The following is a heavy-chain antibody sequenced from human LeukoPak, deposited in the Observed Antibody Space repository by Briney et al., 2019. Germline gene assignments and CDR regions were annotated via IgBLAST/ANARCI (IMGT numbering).Heavy chain of an antibody. CDR2: IKQDGSEK. J-gene: IGHJ4*02. Sequence: GGSLRLSCAASGFTFSSYWMSWVRQAPGKGLDWVANIKQDGSEKYYVDSVKGRFTISRDNAKNSLYLQMNSLRAEDTAVYYCASGGVRYFDWLSAPDYWGQGTLVTVSS. CDR3: ASGGVRYFDWLSAPDY. D-gene: IGHD3-9*01. CDR1: GFTFSSYW. V-gene: IGHV3-7*01.